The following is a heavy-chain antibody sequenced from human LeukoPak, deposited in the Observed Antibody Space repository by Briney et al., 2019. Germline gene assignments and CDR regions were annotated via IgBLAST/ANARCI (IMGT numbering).Heavy chain of an antibody. D-gene: IGHD3-16*01. V-gene: IGHV4-38-2*01. J-gene: IGHJ6*03. CDR2: IFHSGIS. CDR1: NYPITSDYY. CDR3: GRAGFGTAYNRFYYYMDV. Sequence: PSETLSLTCAVSNYPITSDYYWVWIRQPPGQGLEWIGQIFHSGISDYNPSLKSRVTMSVDTSRSQFSVNLNSVTAADTAVYYCGRAGFGTAYNRFYYYMDVWGKGTTVTVSS.